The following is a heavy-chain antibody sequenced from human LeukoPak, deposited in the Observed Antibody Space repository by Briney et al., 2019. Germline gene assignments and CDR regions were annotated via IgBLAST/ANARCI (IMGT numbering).Heavy chain of an antibody. Sequence: GGSLRLSCVTSGFTFSNHAMHWVRQGPGKGLEWVAVISDDGGSKFYADSVKGRFTIFRDNSKTTLFLQINGLRPEDTAVYYCARVDDLDAFDMWGQGTLVTVSS. CDR1: GFTFSNHA. CDR3: ARVDDLDAFDM. D-gene: IGHD2-2*03. CDR2: ISDDGGSK. V-gene: IGHV3-30*04. J-gene: IGHJ3*02.